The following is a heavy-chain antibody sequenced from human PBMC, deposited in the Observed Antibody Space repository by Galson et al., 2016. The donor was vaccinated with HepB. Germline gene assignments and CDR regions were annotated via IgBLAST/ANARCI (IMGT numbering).Heavy chain of an antibody. CDR2: INAGNGNT. CDR3: ATIAGATTY. D-gene: IGHD1-26*01. Sequence: SVKVSCKASGYTFTSYIMHWVRQAPGQRLEWMGWINAGNGNTKYSQKFQARVTITRDTSASTAYMGLSSLRSEDTAVFYCATIAGATTYWGQGTLVTVSS. CDR1: GYTFTSYI. V-gene: IGHV1-3*01. J-gene: IGHJ4*02.